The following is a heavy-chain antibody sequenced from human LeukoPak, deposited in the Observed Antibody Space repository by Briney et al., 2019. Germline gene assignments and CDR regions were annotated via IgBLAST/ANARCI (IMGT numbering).Heavy chain of an antibody. CDR1: GGSINSGGYS. CDR3: ARRAARQIDY. Sequence: SQTLSLTCAVSGGSINSGGYSWSWIRQPPGKGLEWIGNIYQSGSTNYNPSLKSRVTISVDTSKNQFSLKLSSVTAADTAVYYCARRAARQIDYWGQGTLVTVSS. J-gene: IGHJ4*02. V-gene: IGHV4-30-2*01. CDR2: IYQSGST. D-gene: IGHD6-25*01.